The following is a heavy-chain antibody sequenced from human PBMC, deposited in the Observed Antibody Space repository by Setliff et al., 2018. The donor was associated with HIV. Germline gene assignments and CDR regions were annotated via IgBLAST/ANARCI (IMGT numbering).Heavy chain of an antibody. CDR3: AMSPYSSGLFDY. CDR2: LRFDGSNQ. Sequence: GGSLRLSCEASGFTFSSYAMHWVRQAPGKGLEWVAFLRFDGSNQYYADSVKGRFTISRDNSRNTLYLQMKSLRAEDTAVYYCAMSPYSSGLFDYWGQGTLVTVSS. CDR1: GFTFSSYA. D-gene: IGHD6-19*01. J-gene: IGHJ4*02. V-gene: IGHV3-30*02.